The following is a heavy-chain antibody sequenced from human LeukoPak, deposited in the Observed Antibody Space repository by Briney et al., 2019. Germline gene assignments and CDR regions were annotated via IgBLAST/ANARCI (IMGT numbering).Heavy chain of an antibody. Sequence: PSETLSLTCAVYGRSFSGYYWSWIRQPPGKGLEWIGSIYYTGNTYYNPSLKSRVTISVDTSKNQFSLKLSSVTAADTAVYYCARHQEGMVRGVLYYMDVWGTGTTVTISS. CDR2: IYYTGNT. J-gene: IGHJ6*03. CDR1: GRSFSGYY. D-gene: IGHD3-10*01. V-gene: IGHV4-34*01. CDR3: ARHQEGMVRGVLYYMDV.